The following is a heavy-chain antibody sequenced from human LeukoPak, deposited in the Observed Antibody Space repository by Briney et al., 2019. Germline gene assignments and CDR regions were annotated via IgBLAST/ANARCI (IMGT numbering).Heavy chain of an antibody. Sequence: ASVKVSCKASGYTFTGYYMHWVRQAPGQGLEWMGWINPNSGGTNYAQKFQGRVTMTRDTSTSTVYMELSSLRSEDTAIYYCARIRDGYNDAYDMWGQATVVTVPS. CDR3: ARIRDGYNDAYDM. D-gene: IGHD5-24*01. J-gene: IGHJ3*02. CDR1: GYTFTGYY. V-gene: IGHV1-2*02. CDR2: INPNSGGT.